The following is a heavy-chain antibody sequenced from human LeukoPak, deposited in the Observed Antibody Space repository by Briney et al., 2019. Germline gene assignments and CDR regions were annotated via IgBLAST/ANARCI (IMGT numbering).Heavy chain of an antibody. J-gene: IGHJ3*02. Sequence: GGSLRLSCAASGFTFSSYWMHWVRQAPGKGLVWVSRISSDGSSTNYAGSVKGRFTISRDNAKNTLYLQMNSLRAEDTAVYYCAKEQMTYALATRAFDIWGQGTMVTVSS. CDR2: ISSDGSST. CDR3: AKEQMTYALATRAFDI. CDR1: GFTFSSYW. D-gene: IGHD1/OR15-1a*01. V-gene: IGHV3-74*01.